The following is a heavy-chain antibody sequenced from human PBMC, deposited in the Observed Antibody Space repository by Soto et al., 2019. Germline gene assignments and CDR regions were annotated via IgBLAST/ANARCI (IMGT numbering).Heavy chain of an antibody. V-gene: IGHV3-30*18. J-gene: IGHJ4*02. CDR2: MSYDGSNK. CDR1: GFIFSSYD. Sequence: VQLVESGGGVVQPGRSLRLSCAASGFIFSSYDMHWVRQAPGKGLEWVAVMSYDGSNKYYADSVKGRFTISRDNSKNTLYLQMNSLRAEDTAVYYCAKSQRYQPATIGTGGFDYWGQGTLVTVSS. CDR3: AKSQRYQPATIGTGGFDY. D-gene: IGHD2-2*01.